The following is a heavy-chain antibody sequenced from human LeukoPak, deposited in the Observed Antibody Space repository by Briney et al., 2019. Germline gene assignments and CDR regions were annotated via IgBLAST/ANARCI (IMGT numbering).Heavy chain of an antibody. J-gene: IGHJ4*02. CDR3: AREGNSVYYYGSGSFDY. CDR1: GGSMRSGRYY. CDR2: IYTSGST. Sequence: PSETLSLTCTVSGGSMRSGRYYWGRIREPGGKGREWIGRIYTSGSTNYNPSHKRRHTIAVNTNKNEFSLKLSSVPAADTAVYYCAREGNSVYYYGSGSFDYWGQGTLVTVSS. D-gene: IGHD3-10*01. V-gene: IGHV4-61*02.